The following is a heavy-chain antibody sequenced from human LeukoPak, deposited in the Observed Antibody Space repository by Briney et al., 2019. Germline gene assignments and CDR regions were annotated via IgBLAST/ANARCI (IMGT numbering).Heavy chain of an antibody. CDR1: GFTFSSYA. J-gene: IGHJ6*02. V-gene: IGHV3-23*01. Sequence: GGSLRLSCAASGFTFSSYAMSWVRQAPGKGLEWVSAISGSGGSTYYAYSVKGRFTISRDNSKNTLYLQMNSLRAEDTAVYYCAKDLLPSATTPNYYYYGMDVWGQGTTVTVSS. D-gene: IGHD5-12*01. CDR3: AKDLLPSATTPNYYYYGMDV. CDR2: ISGSGGST.